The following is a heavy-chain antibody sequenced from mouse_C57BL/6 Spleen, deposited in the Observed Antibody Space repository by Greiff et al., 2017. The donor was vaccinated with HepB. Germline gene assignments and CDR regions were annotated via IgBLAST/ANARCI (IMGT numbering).Heavy chain of an antibody. D-gene: IGHD1-1*01. J-gene: IGHJ4*01. Sequence: QVQLQQPGAELVRPGTSVKLSCKASGYTFTSYWMHWVKQRPGQGLEWIGVIDPSDSYTNYNQKFKGKATLTVDTSSSTAYMQLSSLTSEDSAVYYCARKVYYGSSSYAMDYWGQGTSVTVSS. CDR2: IDPSDSYT. V-gene: IGHV1-59*01. CDR3: ARKVYYGSSSYAMDY. CDR1: GYTFTSYW.